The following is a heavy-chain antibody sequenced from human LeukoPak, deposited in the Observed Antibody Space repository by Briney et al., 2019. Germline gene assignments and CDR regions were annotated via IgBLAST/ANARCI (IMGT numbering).Heavy chain of an antibody. Sequence: PSETLSLTCAVSGGSTSSSNWWSWVRQPPGKGLEWIGEIYHSGSTNYNPSLKSRVTISVDKSKNQFSLKLSSVTAADTAVYYCATGSGSYDAFDIWGQGTMVTVSS. CDR2: IYHSGST. CDR1: GGSTSSSNW. D-gene: IGHD3-10*01. CDR3: ATGSGSYDAFDI. V-gene: IGHV4-4*02. J-gene: IGHJ3*02.